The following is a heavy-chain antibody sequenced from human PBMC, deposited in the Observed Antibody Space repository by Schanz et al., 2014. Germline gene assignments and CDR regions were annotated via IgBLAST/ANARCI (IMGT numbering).Heavy chain of an antibody. J-gene: IGHJ4*02. CDR2: IIPILGIA. CDR1: GGTFNSYT. D-gene: IGHD4-17*01. V-gene: IGHV1-69*02. Sequence: QVQLVQSGAEVKKPGSSMKVSCKASGGTFNSYTINWVRQAPGQGLEWMGRIIPILGIANYAQKFQGRVTITADRSTSTAYMELSSLRSEDTAVYYCARGYGDSATDFWGQGTLVTVAS. CDR3: ARGYGDSATDF.